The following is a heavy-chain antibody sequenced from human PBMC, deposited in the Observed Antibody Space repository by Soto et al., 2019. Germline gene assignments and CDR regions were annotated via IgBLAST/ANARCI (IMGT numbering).Heavy chain of an antibody. Sequence: SETLSLTCPVSGGSITSGDYYWIWIRQPPGKGLEWIGYIYYSGTTYYNPSLKSQVTISLDTSKNRFSLNLRSVTAADTAVYYCALRFGTAWGQGTTVTVS. CDR3: ALRFGTA. D-gene: IGHD5-12*01. J-gene: IGHJ6*02. V-gene: IGHV4-30-4*01. CDR2: IYYSGTT. CDR1: GGSITSGDYY.